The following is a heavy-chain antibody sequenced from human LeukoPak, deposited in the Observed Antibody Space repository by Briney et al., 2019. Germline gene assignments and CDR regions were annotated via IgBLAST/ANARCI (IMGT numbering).Heavy chain of an antibody. CDR3: ARDGNYYDSSGYVDY. CDR1: SYSISSGYY. V-gene: IGHV4-38-2*02. CDR2: IYHSGST. J-gene: IGHJ4*02. Sequence: KTSETLSLTCTVSSYSISSGYYWGWIRQPPGKGLEWIGSIYHSGSTYYNPSLKSRVTISVDTSKNQFSLKLSPVTAADTAVYYCARDGNYYDSSGYVDYWGQGTLVTVSS. D-gene: IGHD3-22*01.